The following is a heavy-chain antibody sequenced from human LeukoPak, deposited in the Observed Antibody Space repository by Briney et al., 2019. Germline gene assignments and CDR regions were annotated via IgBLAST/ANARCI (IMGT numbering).Heavy chain of an antibody. CDR1: GGSFSGYY. V-gene: IGHV4-59*10. J-gene: IGHJ5*02. CDR2: IYSSGST. Sequence: PSETLSLTCAVYGGSFSGYYWSWIRQPAGKGLEWIGRIYSSGSTTYNASLKSRLTISVDTSKNQFSLRLTSVTAADTAVYYCAGTRRYCSGGSCYNWFDPWGQGTLVTVSS. D-gene: IGHD2-15*01. CDR3: AGTRRYCSGGSCYNWFDP.